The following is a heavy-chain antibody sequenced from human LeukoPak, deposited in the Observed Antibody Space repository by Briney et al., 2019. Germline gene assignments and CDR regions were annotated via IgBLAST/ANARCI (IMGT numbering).Heavy chain of an antibody. V-gene: IGHV1-8*01. CDR1: GYTFTSYD. Sequence: ASVKVSCKASGYTFTSYDINWVRQATGQGLEWMGWISTYNGDTDYAQKLQGRVTMTRDTSISTAYMELSRLRSDDTAVYYCAREVAYSQNFDYWGQGTLVTVSS. D-gene: IGHD3-16*01. J-gene: IGHJ4*02. CDR2: ISTYNGDT. CDR3: AREVAYSQNFDY.